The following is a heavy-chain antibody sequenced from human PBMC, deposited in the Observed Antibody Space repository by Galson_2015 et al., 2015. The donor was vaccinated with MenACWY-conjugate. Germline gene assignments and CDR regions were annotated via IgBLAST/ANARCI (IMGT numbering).Heavy chain of an antibody. CDR3: AKARAMTKSGVVILPSENDH. V-gene: IGHV3-30*18. CDR1: GLTFSSYA. J-gene: IGHJ5*02. CDR2: ISFDGSEQ. D-gene: IGHD3-3*01. Sequence: SLRLSCAVSGLTFSSYAMSWVRQAPGKGLEWVAVISFDGSEQYYVDSVKGRFTISRDNSKNTLYLQMNSLRAEDTAVYFCAKARAMTKSGVVILPSENDHWGRGILVAVSS.